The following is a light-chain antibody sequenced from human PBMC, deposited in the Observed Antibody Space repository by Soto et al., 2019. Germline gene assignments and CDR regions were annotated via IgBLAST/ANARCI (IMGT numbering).Light chain of an antibody. V-gene: IGLV2-11*01. CDR3: CSYAGRDTYVV. Sequence: QSALTQPRSVSGSPGQSVTISCTGTSSDVGSYNYVSWYQQHPGKAPKLMIYDVTKRPSGVPDRVSGSKSGNTASLTISGLQAEDEADYSCCSYAGRDTYVVFGGGTKLTV. J-gene: IGLJ2*01. CDR2: DVT. CDR1: SSDVGSYNY.